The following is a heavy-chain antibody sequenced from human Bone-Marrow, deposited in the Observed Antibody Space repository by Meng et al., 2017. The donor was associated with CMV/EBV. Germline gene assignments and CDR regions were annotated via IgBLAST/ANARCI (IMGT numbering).Heavy chain of an antibody. V-gene: IGHV3-21*01. CDR3: ARDMVRGVTNRAGFDP. J-gene: IGHJ5*02. D-gene: IGHD3-10*01. CDR1: GFTFSSYS. CDR2: ISSSSSYI. Sequence: GGSLRLSCAASGFTFSSYSMNWVRQAPGKGLEWVSSISSSSSYIYYADSVKGRFTISRDNAKNSLYLQMNSLRAEDTAVYYCARDMVRGVTNRAGFDPWGQGTLVTVSS.